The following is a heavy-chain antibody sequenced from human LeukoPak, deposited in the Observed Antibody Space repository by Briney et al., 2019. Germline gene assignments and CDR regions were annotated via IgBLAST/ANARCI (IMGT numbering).Heavy chain of an antibody. CDR3: AKDQYDYVRGEFDY. V-gene: IGHV3-30*18. CDR2: ISYDGNDK. J-gene: IGHJ4*02. Sequence: GRSLRLSCAASGFTFSSYDMHWVRQAPGKGLEWVAVISYDGNDKHYADSVKGRFTISRDNSRNTLYLQMNSLRVEDTAVYYCAKDQYDYVRGEFDYWGQGTLVTVSS. D-gene: IGHD3-16*01. CDR1: GFTFSSYD.